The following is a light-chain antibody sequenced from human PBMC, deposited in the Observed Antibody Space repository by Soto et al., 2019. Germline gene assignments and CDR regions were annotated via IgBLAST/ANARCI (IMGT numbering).Light chain of an antibody. CDR2: GNS. J-gene: IGLJ1*01. V-gene: IGLV1-40*01. Sequence: QSVLTQPPSVSGAPGQRVTISCTGTNSNIGSDYDVHWYQQFPGTAPKLLIYGNSNRPSGVPDRFSGSKSGTSASLAITGLQAEDEADYYCQSYDRSLRACVFGTGTKVTVL. CDR3: QSYDRSLRACV. CDR1: NSNIGSDYD.